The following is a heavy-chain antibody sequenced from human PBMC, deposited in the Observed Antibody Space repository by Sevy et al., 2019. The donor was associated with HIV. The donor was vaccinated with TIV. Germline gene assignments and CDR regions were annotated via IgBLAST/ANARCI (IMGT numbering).Heavy chain of an antibody. Sequence: GGSLRLSCVGFGFTSSDYYMSWIRQAPGKGLEWVSYISGSGSTIDYADSVKGRFTISRDNAKNSLYLKMNSLRAEDTAVYYRAREKRQDYYYYGMDVWGQGTTVTVSS. J-gene: IGHJ6*02. CDR1: GFTSSDYY. D-gene: IGHD1-1*01. CDR2: ISGSGSTI. CDR3: AREKRQDYYYYGMDV. V-gene: IGHV3-11*01.